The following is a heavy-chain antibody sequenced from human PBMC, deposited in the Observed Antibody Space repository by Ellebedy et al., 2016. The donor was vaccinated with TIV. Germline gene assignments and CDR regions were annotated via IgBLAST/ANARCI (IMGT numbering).Heavy chain of an antibody. D-gene: IGHD6-19*01. CDR3: ARGTQVAGSAYSLIDY. V-gene: IGHV3-21*04. Sequence: GESLKISCAASGFAFGCFCMNWVRQAPGTGLEWVSSIRTISDDVHHADSVKGRFTISIDKSKNTLYLQMSSLRAEDTAIYNCARGTQVAGSAYSLIDYWGQGTLVTVSS. CDR2: IRTISDDV. J-gene: IGHJ4*02. CDR1: GFAFGCFC.